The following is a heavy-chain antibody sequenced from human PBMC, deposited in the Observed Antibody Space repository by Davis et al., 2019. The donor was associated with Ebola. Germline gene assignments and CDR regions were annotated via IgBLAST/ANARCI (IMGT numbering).Heavy chain of an antibody. D-gene: IGHD2-8*01. V-gene: IGHV3-11*04. CDR1: GFAFSAYY. J-gene: IGHJ4*02. CDR3: ARWVSGLMSSQPIDY. Sequence: GGSLRLSCAASGFAFSAYYMSWIRQAPGKGLEWVSYISSSSAAIFYADSVKGRFTISRDNAKNSVYLQMNSLRDEDTAVYYCARWVSGLMSSQPIDYWGQGTLVTVSS. CDR2: ISSSSAAI.